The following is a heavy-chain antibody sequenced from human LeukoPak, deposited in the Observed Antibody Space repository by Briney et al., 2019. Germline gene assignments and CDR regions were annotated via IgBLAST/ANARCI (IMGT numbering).Heavy chain of an antibody. Sequence: SETLSLTCAVSGYSISSGYFWGWIRQPPGKGLEWIGSIFHSGSTYYNPSLKSRVTISVGTSKNQFSLKVTSVTAADTAVYYCARGGGSYRPDNWFDPWGQGTLVTVSS. J-gene: IGHJ5*02. D-gene: IGHD1-26*01. CDR1: GYSISSGYF. V-gene: IGHV4-38-2*01. CDR3: ARGGGSYRPDNWFDP. CDR2: IFHSGST.